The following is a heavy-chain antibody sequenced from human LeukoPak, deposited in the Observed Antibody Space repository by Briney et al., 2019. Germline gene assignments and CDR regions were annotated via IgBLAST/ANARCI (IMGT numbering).Heavy chain of an antibody. J-gene: IGHJ4*02. D-gene: IGHD3-22*01. CDR3: VRNGYNSGGYYFWSDY. CDR2: IHHSGGT. V-gene: IGHV4-34*01. Sequence: SETLSLTCAVYDGSFTDYNWSWIRQSPGKGLEWIAEIHHSGGTNYGPTLKSRVTLSVDTSNNQLYLTLRSVTAADTAVYYCVRNGYNSGGYYFWSDYRGQGTLVTVSS. CDR1: DGSFTDYN.